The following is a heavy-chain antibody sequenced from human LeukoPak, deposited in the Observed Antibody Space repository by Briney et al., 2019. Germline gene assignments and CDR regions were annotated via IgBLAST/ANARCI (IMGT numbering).Heavy chain of an antibody. CDR1: GFVVSNNY. Sequence: GGSLRLSCAASGFVVSNNYMGWARQAPGKGLEWVSLIYSGGISYYVDSVKGRFTISRDNSKNTLYLQMNSLRAEDTAVYYCARAPYGDYAGDYYYGMDVWGQGTTVTVSS. CDR2: IYSGGIS. D-gene: IGHD4-17*01. CDR3: ARAPYGDYAGDYYYGMDV. V-gene: IGHV3-53*01. J-gene: IGHJ6*02.